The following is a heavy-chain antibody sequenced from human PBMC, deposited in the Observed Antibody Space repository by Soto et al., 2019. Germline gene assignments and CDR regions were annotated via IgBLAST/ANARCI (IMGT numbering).Heavy chain of an antibody. CDR3: ARDEYSAGRSYYPYYYYGMDV. V-gene: IGHV3-21*01. CDR2: ISSSSSYI. J-gene: IGHJ6*02. CDR1: GFTFSSYS. Sequence: PGGSLRLSCAASGFTFSSYSMNWVRQAPGKGLEWVSSISSSSSYIYYADSVKGRFTISRDNAKNSLYLQMNSLRAEDTAVYYCARDEYSAGRSYYPYYYYGMDVWGQGTTVTVSS. D-gene: IGHD3-10*01.